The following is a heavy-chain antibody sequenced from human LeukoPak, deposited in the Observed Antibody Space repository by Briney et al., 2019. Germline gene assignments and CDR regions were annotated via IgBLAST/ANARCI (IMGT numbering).Heavy chain of an antibody. Sequence: SETLSLTCAVYGGSFSGYYWSRIRQPPGKGLEWIGEINHSGSTNYNPSLKSRVTTSVDTSKNQFSLKLSSVTAADTAVYYCARAQSWLLHLVWFDPWGQGTLVTVSS. J-gene: IGHJ5*02. CDR2: INHSGST. V-gene: IGHV4-34*01. CDR1: GGSFSGYY. D-gene: IGHD6-19*01. CDR3: ARAQSWLLHLVWFDP.